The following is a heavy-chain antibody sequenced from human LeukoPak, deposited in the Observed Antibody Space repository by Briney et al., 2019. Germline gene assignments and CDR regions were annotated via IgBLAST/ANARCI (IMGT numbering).Heavy chain of an antibody. D-gene: IGHD6-19*01. CDR3: AKGLRSGSVYNWLDP. CDR1: GFTFSSYA. J-gene: IGHJ5*02. V-gene: IGHV3-23*01. Sequence: PGGSLRLSCAASGFTFSSYAMSWVRQAPGKGLEWVSAISGSGGSTYYADSVKGRFTISRDNSKNTLYLQMNSLRAEDTAVYYCAKGLRSGSVYNWLDPWGQGTLVTVSS. CDR2: ISGSGGST.